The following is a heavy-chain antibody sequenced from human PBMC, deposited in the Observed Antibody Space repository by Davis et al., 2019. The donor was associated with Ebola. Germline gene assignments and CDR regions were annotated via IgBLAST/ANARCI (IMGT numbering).Heavy chain of an antibody. V-gene: IGHV3-53*04. J-gene: IGHJ3*02. CDR3: AAADIVVVVDGTSYPHAFDT. CDR1: GFTVSSNY. D-gene: IGHD2-15*01. Sequence: GESLKISCAASGFTVSSNYMYWVRQAPGKGLEWVSFIYSGGNTYYTDSVKGRFTISRHSSKNTLYLQMNSLRAEDTAVYYCAAADIVVVVDGTSYPHAFDTWGQGTVVTVSS. CDR2: IYSGGNT.